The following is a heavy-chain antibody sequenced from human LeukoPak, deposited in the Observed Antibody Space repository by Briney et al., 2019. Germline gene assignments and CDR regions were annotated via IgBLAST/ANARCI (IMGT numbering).Heavy chain of an antibody. V-gene: IGHV3-30*03. J-gene: IGHJ6*02. D-gene: IGHD6-13*01. Sequence: GGSLRLSCAASGFTFSSYSMNWVRQAPGKGLEWVAVISYDGSNKYYADSVKGRFTISRDNSKNTLYLQMNSLRAEDTAVYYCAREGSAAGYYYYGMDVWGQGTTVTVSS. CDR2: ISYDGSNK. CDR3: AREGSAAGYYYYGMDV. CDR1: GFTFSSYS.